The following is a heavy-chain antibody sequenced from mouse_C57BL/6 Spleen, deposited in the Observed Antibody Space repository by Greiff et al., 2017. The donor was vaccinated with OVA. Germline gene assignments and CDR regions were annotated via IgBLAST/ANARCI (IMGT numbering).Heavy chain of an antibody. J-gene: IGHJ3*01. D-gene: IGHD2-10*01. V-gene: IGHV1-18*01. CDR3: ARAYYGNSRFAY. Sequence: VQLKQSGPELVKPGASVKIPCKASGYTFTDYNMDWVKQSHGKSLEWIGDINPNNGGTIYNQKFKGKATLTVDKSSSTAYMELRSLTSEDTAVYDCARAYYGNSRFAYWGQGTLVTVSA. CDR2: INPNNGGT. CDR1: GYTFTDYN.